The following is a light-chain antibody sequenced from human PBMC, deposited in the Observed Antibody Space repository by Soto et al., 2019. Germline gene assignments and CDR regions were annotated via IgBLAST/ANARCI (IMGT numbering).Light chain of an antibody. CDR1: NDDVGAYNY. CDR3: SSYTSTYSLV. V-gene: IGLV2-14*03. J-gene: IGLJ1*01. Sequence: QSVLNQPSPRSGAPRESITISLTRNNDDVGAYNYVSWYQQRPGSAPQLIMYDVNNRPSGASHRFSGSKSGHTAYLTISGLQSDDEANYHCSSYTSTYSLVFGTGTKVTVL. CDR2: DVN.